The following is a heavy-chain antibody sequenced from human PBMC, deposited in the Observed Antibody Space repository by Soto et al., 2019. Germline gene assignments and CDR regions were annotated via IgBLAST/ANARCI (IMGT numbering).Heavy chain of an antibody. Sequence: GGSLRVSWAASGFTFSDYYMSWVRQAPGKGLEWVSYISISGNHIDYTDSVKGRFTISRDNPKKSLYLEMNSLRAEDTAVYYCVRDKVFYYDSRNFLDPDSWGQGTPVTVSS. J-gene: IGHJ4*02. CDR1: GFTFSDYY. D-gene: IGHD3-22*01. V-gene: IGHV3-11*04. CDR3: VRDKVFYYDSRNFLDPDS. CDR2: ISISGNHI.